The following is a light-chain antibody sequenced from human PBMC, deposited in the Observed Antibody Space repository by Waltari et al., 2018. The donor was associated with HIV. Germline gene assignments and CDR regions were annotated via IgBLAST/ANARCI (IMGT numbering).Light chain of an antibody. CDR2: GAS. Sequence: IVLTQSPDTLSSSPGERVTLSCRASQSPSGNYLAWYQQKPGQAPRLRIYGASHRATGIPDRFSGSGSGTDFTLTISRLEPEDFAVYYCQLVFTFGPGTRVDI. V-gene: IGKV3-20*01. J-gene: IGKJ3*01. CDR1: QSPSGNY. CDR3: QLVFT.